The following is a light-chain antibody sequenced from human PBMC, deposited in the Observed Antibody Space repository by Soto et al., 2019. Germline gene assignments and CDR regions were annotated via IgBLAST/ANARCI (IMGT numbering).Light chain of an antibody. J-gene: IGKJ2*01. CDR3: QQYNNWPPYT. Sequence: EIVMTQSPATLSVSPGERATLSCRASQSVGSNLAWYQQKPGQATRLLIYGTSTRATAIPARFSGSGSGTDFTLTISSLQSEDFAVYYCQQYNNWPPYTFGQGTKLEIK. CDR2: GTS. CDR1: QSVGSN. V-gene: IGKV3-15*01.